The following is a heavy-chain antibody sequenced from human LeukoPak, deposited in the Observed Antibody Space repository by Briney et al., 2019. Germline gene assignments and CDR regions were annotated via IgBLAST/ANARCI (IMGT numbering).Heavy chain of an antibody. V-gene: IGHV5-51*01. J-gene: IGHJ6*02. CDR2: IYPGDSDT. CDR1: GYSFTSYW. Sequence: ESLKISCKGSGYSFTSYWIGWVRQMPGKGLEWMGIIYPGDSDTRYSPSFQGQVTISADKSISTAYLQWSSLKASDTAMYYCARSYYDILTGYYKDYYYGMDVWGQGTTVTVSS. D-gene: IGHD3-9*01. CDR3: ARSYYDILTGYYKDYYYGMDV.